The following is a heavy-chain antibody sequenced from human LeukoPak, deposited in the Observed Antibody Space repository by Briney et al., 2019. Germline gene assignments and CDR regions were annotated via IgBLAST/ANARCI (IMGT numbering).Heavy chain of an antibody. CDR2: INLSGGST. V-gene: IGHV1-46*03. J-gene: IGHJ4*02. D-gene: IGHD3-3*01. CDR1: GYTFTSYY. Sequence: ASVKVSCKASGYTFTSYYMHWVRQAPGQGLEWMGVINLSGGSTTYAQKFQGRVTVTRDTSTRTVYMELSSLRSEDTAVYYCARGTYYDFWSGYWGSSTIDYWGQGTLVTVSS. CDR3: ARGTYYDFWSGYWGSSTIDY.